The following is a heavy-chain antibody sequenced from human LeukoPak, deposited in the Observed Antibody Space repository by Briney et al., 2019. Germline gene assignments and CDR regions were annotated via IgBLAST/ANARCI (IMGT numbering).Heavy chain of an antibody. CDR1: GDSVSNNNYA. Sequence: SQTLSLTCALSGDSVSNNNYAWNWIRHSPSRGLEWLGRTYYRSQWKNDYPRSVMSRISVDPDTSKNQFSLHLSSVTPDDTAVYYCAGGYAFDVWGQGTMVTVSS. CDR3: AGGYAFDV. J-gene: IGHJ3*01. CDR2: TYYRSQWKN. V-gene: IGHV6-1*01.